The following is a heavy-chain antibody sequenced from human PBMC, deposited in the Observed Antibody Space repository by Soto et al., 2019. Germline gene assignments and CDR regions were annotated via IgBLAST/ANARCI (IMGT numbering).Heavy chain of an antibody. CDR1: GDSVSSNSAA. D-gene: IGHD1-1*01. CDR2: TYYRSRWYN. CDR3: AREVAGTYNFDS. J-gene: IGHJ4*02. V-gene: IGHV6-1*01. Sequence: PSQTLSLTCAISGDSVSSNSAAWNWIRQSPSRGLEWLGRTYYRSRWYNDYAVSVKGRITINPDTSNNQFALQLNSVTPEDTAVYYCAREVAGTYNFDSWGQGTLVTVSS.